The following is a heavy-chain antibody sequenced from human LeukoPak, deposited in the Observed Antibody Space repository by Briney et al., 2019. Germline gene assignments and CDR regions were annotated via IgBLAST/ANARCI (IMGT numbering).Heavy chain of an antibody. CDR2: IYTSGST. J-gene: IGHJ4*02. Sequence: SQTLSLTCTVSGGSISSGSYYWSWIRQPAGKGLEWIGRIYTSGSTNYNPSLKSRVTTSVDTSKNQFSLKLSSVTAADTAVYYCARGVHCSSTSCYPSFDYWGQGTLVTVSS. D-gene: IGHD2-2*01. CDR3: ARGVHCSSTSCYPSFDY. CDR1: GGSISSGSYY. V-gene: IGHV4-61*02.